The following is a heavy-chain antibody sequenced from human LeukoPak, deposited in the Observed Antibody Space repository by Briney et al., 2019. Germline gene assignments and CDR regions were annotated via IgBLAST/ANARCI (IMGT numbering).Heavy chain of an antibody. Sequence: GGSLRLSCAASGFTFSSYAMSWVRQAPGKGLGWVSAISGSGGSTYYADSVKGRFTISRDNSKNTLYLQMNSLRAEDTAVYYCAKDRRPEYCSSTSCYDYYYGMDVWGQGTTVTVSS. V-gene: IGHV3-23*01. J-gene: IGHJ6*02. D-gene: IGHD2-2*01. CDR3: AKDRRPEYCSSTSCYDYYYGMDV. CDR2: ISGSGGST. CDR1: GFTFSSYA.